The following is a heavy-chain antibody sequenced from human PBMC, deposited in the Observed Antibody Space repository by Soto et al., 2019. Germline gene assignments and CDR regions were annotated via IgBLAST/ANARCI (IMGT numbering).Heavy chain of an antibody. J-gene: IGHJ3*02. V-gene: IGHV1-69*02. CDR2: IIPMLGIR. CDR1: GGTFSTYS. D-gene: IGHD2-21*01. Sequence: QVQLVQSGAEVKKPGSSVKVSCKDSGGTFSTYSMFWVRQAPGQGLEWMGRIIPMLGIRNYAKRFQDRVTIAADKSTATAQMELSSLRSEDTALYYCTIGSWSGEVFDIWGQGTMVTVSS. CDR3: TIGSWSGEVFDI.